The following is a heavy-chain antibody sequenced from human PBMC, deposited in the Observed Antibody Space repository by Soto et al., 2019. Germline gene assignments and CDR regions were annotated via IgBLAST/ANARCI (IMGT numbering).Heavy chain of an antibody. J-gene: IGHJ6*02. CDR3: ARQRIAVAGTDYYGMDV. Sequence: GESLKISCKGSGYSFTSYWISWVRQMPGKGLEWMGRIDPSDSYTNYSPCFQGHVTISADKSISTAYLQWSSLKASDTAMYYCARQRIAVAGTDYYGMDVWGQGTTVTVSS. CDR2: IDPSDSYT. V-gene: IGHV5-10-1*01. D-gene: IGHD6-19*01. CDR1: GYSFTSYW.